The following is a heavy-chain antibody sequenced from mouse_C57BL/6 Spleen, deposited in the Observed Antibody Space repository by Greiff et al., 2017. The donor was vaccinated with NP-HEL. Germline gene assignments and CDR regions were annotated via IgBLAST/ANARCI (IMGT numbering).Heavy chain of an antibody. V-gene: IGHV8-12*01. D-gene: IGHD1-1*01. CDR3: ARREEDYGSSYGYFDV. Sequence: LQQSGPGILQSSQTLSLTCSFSGFSLSTSGMGVSWIRQPSGKGLEWLAHIYWDDDKRYNPSLKSRLTISKDTSRNQVFLKITSVDTADTATYYCARREEDYGSSYGYFDVWGTGTTVTVSS. CDR1: GFSLSTSGMG. J-gene: IGHJ1*03. CDR2: IYWDDDK.